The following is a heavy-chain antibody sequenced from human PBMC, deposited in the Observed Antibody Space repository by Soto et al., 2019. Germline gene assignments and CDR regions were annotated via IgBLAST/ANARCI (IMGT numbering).Heavy chain of an antibody. V-gene: IGHV3-66*01. D-gene: IGHD3-9*01. J-gene: IGHJ6*03. CDR2: IYSGGST. Sequence: GGSLRLSCAASGFTVSSNYMSWVRQAPGKGLEWVSVIYSGGSTYYADSVKGRFTISRDNSKNTLYLQMNSLRAEDTAVYYCARDLVNFDWFPHYYYMDVWGKGTTVTVSS. CDR3: ARDLVNFDWFPHYYYMDV. CDR1: GFTVSSNY.